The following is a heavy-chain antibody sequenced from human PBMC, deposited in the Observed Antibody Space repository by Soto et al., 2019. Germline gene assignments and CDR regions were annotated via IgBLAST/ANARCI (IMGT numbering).Heavy chain of an antibody. Sequence: QVQLQESGPGLVKPSQTLSLTCTVSGGSISSGGYYWSWIRQHPGKGLEWIGSIYDSGSTYYNPSLKGRLTISVDTAKNRFSLKLSSVTAADTAVYYCARSIKVVSNMGVWGQGTTVTVSS. D-gene: IGHD2-8*02. J-gene: IGHJ6*02. V-gene: IGHV4-31*03. CDR1: GGSISSGGYY. CDR3: ARSIKVVSNMGV. CDR2: IYDSGST.